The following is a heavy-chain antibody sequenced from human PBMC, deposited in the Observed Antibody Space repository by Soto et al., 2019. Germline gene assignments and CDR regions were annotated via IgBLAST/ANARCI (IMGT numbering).Heavy chain of an antibody. Sequence: SETMCVTCTVAGGYISSYDWSWIRQKTGKGLEWIGYIYYSGSTNYNPSLKSRVTISVDTSKNQFSLKLSSVTAADTAVYYCARHKKITMVRGVTYGMDVWGQGTTVTVSS. D-gene: IGHD3-10*01. CDR2: IYYSGST. CDR3: ARHKKITMVRGVTYGMDV. CDR1: GGYISSYD. V-gene: IGHV4-59*08. J-gene: IGHJ6*02.